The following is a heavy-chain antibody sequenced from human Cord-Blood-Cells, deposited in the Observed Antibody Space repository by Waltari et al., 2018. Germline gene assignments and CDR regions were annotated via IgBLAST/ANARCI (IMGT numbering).Heavy chain of an antibody. J-gene: IGHJ6*02. CDR3: ARDRRDGYNDYYYGMDV. CDR1: GYTFTSYY. Sequence: QVQLVQSGAEVKKPGASVKVSCKASGYTFTSYYMHWVRPAPGPGLEWMGIINPSGGSTSYAQKFQGRVTMTRDTSTSTVYMELSSLRSEDTAVYYCARDRRDGYNDYYYGMDVWGQGTTVTVSS. CDR2: INPSGGST. D-gene: IGHD5-12*01. V-gene: IGHV1-46*01.